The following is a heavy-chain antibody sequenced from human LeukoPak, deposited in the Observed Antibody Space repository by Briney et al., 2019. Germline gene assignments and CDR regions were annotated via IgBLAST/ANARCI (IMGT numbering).Heavy chain of an antibody. Sequence: GASVKVSCKASGGTFSSYAISWVRQAPGQGLEWMGRIIPILGIANYAQKFQGRVTITADKSTSTAYMELSSLRSEDTAVYYCARDGIVDTAMGPFDYWGQGTLVTVSS. V-gene: IGHV1-69*04. J-gene: IGHJ4*02. CDR2: IIPILGIA. CDR1: GGTFSSYA. CDR3: ARDGIVDTAMGPFDY. D-gene: IGHD5-18*01.